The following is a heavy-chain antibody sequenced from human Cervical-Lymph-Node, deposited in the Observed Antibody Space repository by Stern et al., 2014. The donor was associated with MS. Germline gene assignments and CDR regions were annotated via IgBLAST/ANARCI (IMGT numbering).Heavy chain of an antibody. J-gene: IGHJ4*02. CDR2: RSHDGSKK. Sequence: VQLVESGGGVVQPGRSLRLTCAGSRFAFSTYGLHWVLQAPGKGLEWVALRSHDGSKKYYVDAVKGRFTISRANSKNTMYVHMNSLRDEDTAVYYCAKDRGSGWSLDYWGQGTLVIVSS. V-gene: IGHV3-30*18. CDR1: RFAFSTYG. D-gene: IGHD6-19*01. CDR3: AKDRGSGWSLDY.